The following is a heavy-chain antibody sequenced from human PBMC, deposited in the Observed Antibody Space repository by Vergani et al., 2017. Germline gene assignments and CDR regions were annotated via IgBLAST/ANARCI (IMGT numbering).Heavy chain of an antibody. D-gene: IGHD6-19*01. Sequence: EVQLVESGGGLVKPGGSLRLSCAASGFTFSSYSLNWVRQAPGKGLEWVSSISSSSSYIYYADSVKGRFTISRDNAKNSLYPQMNSLRAEDTAVYYCARDAVAGISYYWGQGTLVTVSS. V-gene: IGHV3-21*01. CDR3: ARDAVAGISYY. J-gene: IGHJ4*02. CDR2: ISSSSSYI. CDR1: GFTFSSYS.